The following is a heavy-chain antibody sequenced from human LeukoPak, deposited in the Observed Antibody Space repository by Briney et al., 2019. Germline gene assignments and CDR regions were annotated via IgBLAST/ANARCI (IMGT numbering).Heavy chain of an antibody. V-gene: IGHV4-34*01. J-gene: IGHJ4*02. D-gene: IGHD2-2*02. Sequence: PSETLSLTCAVYGGSFSGYYWSWIRQPPGKGLEWIGEINHSGSTNYNPSLKSRVTISVDTSKNQFSLKLSSVTAADTAVYYCARGRALERYCSSTSCYIRRSERPIDYWGQGTLVTVSS. CDR1: GGSFSGYY. CDR3: ARGRALERYCSSTSCYIRRSERPIDY. CDR2: INHSGST.